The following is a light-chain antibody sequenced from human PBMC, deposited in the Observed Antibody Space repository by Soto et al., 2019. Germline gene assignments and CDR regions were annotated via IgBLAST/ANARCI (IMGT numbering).Light chain of an antibody. Sequence: EIVLTQSPATLSLSPGDRGTLSCRASQNIDNNIAWYQQKLGQAPRLLIYDASSRATGVPSRFSGSRSGTDFPLTIRSLEPEDVATYYCQNRTHWPPGATFGGGTKVEIK. V-gene: IGKV3-11*01. J-gene: IGKJ4*01. CDR2: DAS. CDR1: QNIDNN. CDR3: QNRTHWPPGAT.